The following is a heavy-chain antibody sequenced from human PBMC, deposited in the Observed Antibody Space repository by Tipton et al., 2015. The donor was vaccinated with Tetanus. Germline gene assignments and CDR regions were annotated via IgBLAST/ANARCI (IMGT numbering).Heavy chain of an antibody. CDR1: GFTFNTYW. CDR2: IAFDGKNE. CDR3: AKEFQRARIRFFDS. D-gene: IGHD2-15*01. V-gene: IGHV3-30*18. J-gene: IGHJ4*02. Sequence: SLRLSCAASGFTFNTYWMSWARQAPGKGLEWVAVIAFDGKNERYADSVKGRFIISRDNSKNTLYLQMNSLRPEDTAVYYCAKEFQRARIRFFDSWGQGTQVTASS.